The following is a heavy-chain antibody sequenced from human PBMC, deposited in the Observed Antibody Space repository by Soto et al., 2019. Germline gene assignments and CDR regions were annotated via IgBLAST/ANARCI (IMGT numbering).Heavy chain of an antibody. CDR3: AHKGRHGCMDV. CDR1: GFSLSTSGVG. CDR2: IYWDDDK. V-gene: IGHV2-5*02. Sequence: QITLKESGPTLVKPTQTLTLTCTFSGFSLSTSGVGVGWIRQPPGKALEWLALIYWDDDKRYSPSLKSRLTITKDTPKNQVVLTMTHMDPVDTATYYCAHKGRHGCMDVWGQGTTVTVSS. J-gene: IGHJ6*02.